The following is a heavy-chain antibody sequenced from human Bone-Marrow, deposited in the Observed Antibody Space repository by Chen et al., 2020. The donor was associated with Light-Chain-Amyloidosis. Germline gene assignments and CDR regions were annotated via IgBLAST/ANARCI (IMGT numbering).Heavy chain of an antibody. CDR3: ASSLVRGAFYGLDV. V-gene: IGHV4-4*07. D-gene: IGHD3-10*01. Sequence: QLQESGPGLVKPSETLSLTCSVSGDSIENHYWTWIRQPAGGGLEWIGRIYSTGGTYFNPSLESRLSMSVDTSKNLFSLNLASITAADTAVYYCASSLVRGAFYGLDVWGQGTAVIVSS. CDR2: IYSTGGT. J-gene: IGHJ6*02. CDR1: GDSIENHY.